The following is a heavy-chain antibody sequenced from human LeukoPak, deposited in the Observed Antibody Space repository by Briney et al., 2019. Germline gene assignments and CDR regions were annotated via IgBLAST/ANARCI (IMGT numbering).Heavy chain of an antibody. D-gene: IGHD2-15*01. V-gene: IGHV1-18*01. J-gene: IGHJ4*02. CDR2: VSGDSTNT. CDR3: GRDLLGCSGGACYSSDY. CDR1: GYIFINYG. Sequence: ASVKASCKASGYIFINYGITWVRQAPGQGLEWMGWVSGDSTNTNLAQRFQDRVTMTTDTSTNTAYMELRSLTSDDTAVYYCGRDLLGCSGGACYSSDYWGRGTLVTVSS.